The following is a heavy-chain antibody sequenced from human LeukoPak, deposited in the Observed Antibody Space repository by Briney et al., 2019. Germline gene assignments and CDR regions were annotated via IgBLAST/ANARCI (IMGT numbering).Heavy chain of an antibody. CDR1: GGSFSGYY. J-gene: IGHJ3*02. V-gene: IGHV4-34*01. CDR2: INHSGST. Sequence: SETLSLTCAVYGGSFSGYYWSWIRQPPGKGLEWIGEINHSGSTNYNPSLKSRVTISVDTSKNQFSLRLSSVTAADTAVYYCARAGSSWYRRSTFDIWGQGTMVTVSS. CDR3: ARAGSSWYRRSTFDI. D-gene: IGHD6-13*01.